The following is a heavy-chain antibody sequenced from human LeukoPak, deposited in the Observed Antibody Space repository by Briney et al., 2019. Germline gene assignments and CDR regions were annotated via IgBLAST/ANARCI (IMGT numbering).Heavy chain of an antibody. CDR1: GLTFGTFW. CDR2: ISSGSSAI. D-gene: IGHD4-17*01. J-gene: IGHJ4*02. V-gene: IGHV3-21*01. Sequence: GGSLRLSCEASGLTFGTFWMSWVRQAPGKGLEWVSIISSGSSAIFSADALKGRFTISRDDAKNLLYLDMNSLRAEDTALYYCARGHTAVTRHFDFWGQGTLVTVSS. CDR3: ARGHTAVTRHFDF.